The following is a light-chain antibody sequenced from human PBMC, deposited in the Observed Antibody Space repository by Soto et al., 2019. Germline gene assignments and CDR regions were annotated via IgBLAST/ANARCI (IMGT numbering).Light chain of an antibody. Sequence: QSALTQPASVSGSPGQSITISCTGTSSDIGSNNYVSWFQQRPGKAPTLIIYEVSNRPSGVSTHFSGSKSGNTAPLTISGLLPEDEAEYYCSSYTTTTRPFGGGTKLTVL. V-gene: IGLV2-14*01. J-gene: IGLJ3*02. CDR1: SSDIGSNNY. CDR2: EVS. CDR3: SSYTTTTRP.